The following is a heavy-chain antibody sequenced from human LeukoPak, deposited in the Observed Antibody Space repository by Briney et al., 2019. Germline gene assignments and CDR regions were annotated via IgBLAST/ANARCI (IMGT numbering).Heavy chain of an antibody. CDR3: ARGISMVRGNQHFDY. CDR1: GGSISSYY. D-gene: IGHD3-10*01. Sequence: PSETLSLTCTVSGGSISSYYWSWIRQPAGKGLEWIGRIYTSGSTNYNPSPKSRVTMSVDTSKNQFSLKLSSVTAADTAVYYCARGISMVRGNQHFDYWGQGTPVTVSS. CDR2: IYTSGST. V-gene: IGHV4-4*07. J-gene: IGHJ4*02.